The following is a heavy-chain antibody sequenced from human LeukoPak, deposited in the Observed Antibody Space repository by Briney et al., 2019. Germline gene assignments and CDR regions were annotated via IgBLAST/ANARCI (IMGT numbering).Heavy chain of an antibody. CDR3: ARGDSFQYSSSCFYY. D-gene: IGHD6-13*01. V-gene: IGHV1-2*02. CDR1: GYTFTGYY. Sequence: ASVKVSCKASGYTFTGYYMHWVRQAPGQGLEWMGWINPNSGGTNYAQKFQGRVTMTRDTSISTAYMELSRLRSDDTAVYYCARGDSFQYSSSCFYYWGQGTLVTVSS. J-gene: IGHJ4*02. CDR2: INPNSGGT.